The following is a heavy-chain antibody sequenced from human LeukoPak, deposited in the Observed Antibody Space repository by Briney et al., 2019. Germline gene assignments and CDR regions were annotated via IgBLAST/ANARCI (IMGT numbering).Heavy chain of an antibody. V-gene: IGHV1-8*01. CDR1: GYTLTSYD. J-gene: IGHJ6*02. Sequence: ASVKVSCKASGYTLTSYDINWVRQATGQGLEWMGWMNPNSGNTGYAQKFQGRVTMTRNTSISTAYMELSSLRSEDTAVYYCARRGSIAVAGQLFYYYYGMDVWGQGTTVTVSS. CDR2: MNPNSGNT. CDR3: ARRGSIAVAGQLFYYYYGMDV. D-gene: IGHD6-19*01.